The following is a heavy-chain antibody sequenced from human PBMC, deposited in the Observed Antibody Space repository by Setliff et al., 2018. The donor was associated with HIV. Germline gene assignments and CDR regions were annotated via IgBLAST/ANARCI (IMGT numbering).Heavy chain of an antibody. CDR1: GYIFTSYG. CDR3: ARDGLLVAGIRFDY. D-gene: IGHD6-19*01. CDR2: ISAYNGNT. V-gene: IGHV1-18*01. J-gene: IGHJ4*01. Sequence: GASVKVSCKASGYIFTSYGITWVRQAPGQGLEWMGWISAYNGNTNYAQKLQGRVTMTTDTSTSTAYMELSGLRSEGTAVYFCARDGLLVAGIRFDYWGQGTLVTVSS.